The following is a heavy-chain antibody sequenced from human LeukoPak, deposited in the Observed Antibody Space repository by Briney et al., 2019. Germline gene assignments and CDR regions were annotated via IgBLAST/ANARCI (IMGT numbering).Heavy chain of an antibody. CDR3: ARGEGYSSSWYKEYYFDY. CDR1: GYTFTGYY. Sequence: ASVKVSCKASGYTFTGYYMHWVRQAPGQGLEWMGRINPNSGGTNYAQKFQGRVTITTDESTSTAYMELSSLRSEDTAVYYCARGEGYSSSWYKEYYFDYWGQGTLVTVSS. J-gene: IGHJ4*02. V-gene: IGHV1-2*06. CDR2: INPNSGGT. D-gene: IGHD6-13*01.